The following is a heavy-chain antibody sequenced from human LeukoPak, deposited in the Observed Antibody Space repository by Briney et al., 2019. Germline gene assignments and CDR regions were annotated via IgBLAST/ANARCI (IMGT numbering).Heavy chain of an antibody. CDR3: PRVGGNPEGYYYMDV. J-gene: IGHJ6*03. CDR2: ISGSGGST. V-gene: IGHV3-23*01. D-gene: IGHD4-23*01. CDR1: GFTFSSYG. Sequence: AGGSLRLSCAASGFTFSSYGMSWVRQAPGKGLEWVSAISGSGGSTYYADSVKGRFTISRDNSKNTLYLQMNSLRAEDTAVYYCPRVGGNPEGYYYMDVWGKGTTVTISS.